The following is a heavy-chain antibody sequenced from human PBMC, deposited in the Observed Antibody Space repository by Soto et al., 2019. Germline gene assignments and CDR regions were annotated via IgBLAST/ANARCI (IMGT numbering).Heavy chain of an antibody. CDR2: IYTSGST. Sequence: SETLSLTCTVSGGSISSYYWSWIRQPAGKGLEWIGRIYTSGSTNYNPSLKSRVTMSVDTSKNQFSLKLSSVAAADTAVYYCARDSGPTYYYDSSGYSEAFDIWGQGTMVTVSS. CDR1: GGSISSYY. J-gene: IGHJ3*02. CDR3: ARDSGPTYYYDSSGYSEAFDI. V-gene: IGHV4-4*07. D-gene: IGHD3-22*01.